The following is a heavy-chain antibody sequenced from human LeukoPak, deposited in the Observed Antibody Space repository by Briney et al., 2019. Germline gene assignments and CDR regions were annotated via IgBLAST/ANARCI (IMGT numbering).Heavy chain of an antibody. CDR2: TNTDGSST. J-gene: IGHJ2*01. CDR1: GFMFSYYW. Sequence: GGSLRLSCAASGFMFSYYWMEWVRQAPGKGLVWVSRTNTDGSSTSYADSVKGRFTISRDNAKNTLYLQMNSLRAEDTAVYYCAKVTDRGVTAVWYFDLWGRGTLVTVSS. D-gene: IGHD2-2*01. CDR3: AKVTDRGVTAVWYFDL. V-gene: IGHV3-74*01.